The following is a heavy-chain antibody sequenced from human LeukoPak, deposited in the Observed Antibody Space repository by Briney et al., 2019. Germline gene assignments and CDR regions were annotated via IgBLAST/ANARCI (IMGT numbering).Heavy chain of an antibody. D-gene: IGHD3-10*01. CDR2: IKPDGTDK. Sequence: GGSLRLSCAASGYTLSTYWMSWVRQAPGKGLEWLANIKPDGTDKYYVDSVKGRFTISRDNARNSLYLQMNTLRAEDTAVYYCAREKRGTDAFDIWGQGTMVTVSS. CDR3: AREKRGTDAFDI. J-gene: IGHJ3*02. V-gene: IGHV3-7*01. CDR1: GYTLSTYW.